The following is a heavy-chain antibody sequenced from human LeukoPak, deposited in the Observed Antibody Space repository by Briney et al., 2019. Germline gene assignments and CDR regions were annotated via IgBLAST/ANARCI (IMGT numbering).Heavy chain of an antibody. CDR1: GDSISNYY. CDR2: IHYSGST. D-gene: IGHD3-22*01. CDR3: AREYSSGYYQYFDY. V-gene: IGHV4-59*01. Sequence: PSETLSLTCTVSGDSISNYYWNWIRQSPGKGLEWIGYIHYSGSTKYNPSLKSRVTISVDSSKKQFSLKLNSVTAADTAVYFCAREYSSGYYQYFDYWGQGTLVTVSS. J-gene: IGHJ4*02.